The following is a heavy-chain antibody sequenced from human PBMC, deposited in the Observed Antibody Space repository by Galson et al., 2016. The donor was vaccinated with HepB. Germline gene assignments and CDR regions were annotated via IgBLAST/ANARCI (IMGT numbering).Heavy chain of an antibody. J-gene: IGHJ4*02. Sequence: SLRLSCAATGFPFSNYGMHWGRQAPGKGLEWAAVISYDGTKKYYADSVKGRFTISRDNSKNTRYLQMNSLRVEDTAVYYCAWGMVFARHWGQGTLVTVSS. CDR2: ISYDGTKK. CDR3: AWGMVFARH. V-gene: IGHV3-30*03. CDR1: GFPFSNYG. D-gene: IGHD2-8*01.